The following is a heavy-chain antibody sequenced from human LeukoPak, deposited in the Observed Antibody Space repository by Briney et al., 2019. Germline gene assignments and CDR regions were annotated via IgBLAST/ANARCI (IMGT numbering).Heavy chain of an antibody. Sequence: GGSLRLSCAASGFTFSSYAMSWVRQAPGKGLEWVSAISGSGGSTYYADSVKGRFTISRDNSKNTLYLQMNSLRAEDTAVYYCATVDRLYIELLWFGELLSNFDYWGQGTLVTVSS. CDR1: GFTFSSYA. V-gene: IGHV3-23*01. CDR3: ATVDRLYIELLWFGELLSNFDY. J-gene: IGHJ4*02. D-gene: IGHD3-10*01. CDR2: ISGSGGST.